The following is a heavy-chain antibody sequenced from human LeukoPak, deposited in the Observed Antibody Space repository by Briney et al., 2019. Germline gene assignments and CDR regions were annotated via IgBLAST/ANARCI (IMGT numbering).Heavy chain of an antibody. CDR3: ARGLFSRWQVSSSLDY. J-gene: IGHJ4*02. D-gene: IGHD6-13*01. Sequence: SESLSLTCAVSGGSFSGYYWSWIRQPPGGGLEWGGEINHSGSTNYNPSLKSRVTISVDTSKNQFSLKLSSVTAADTAVYYCARGLFSRWQVSSSLDYWGQGTLVTVSS. V-gene: IGHV4-34*01. CDR2: INHSGST. CDR1: GGSFSGYY.